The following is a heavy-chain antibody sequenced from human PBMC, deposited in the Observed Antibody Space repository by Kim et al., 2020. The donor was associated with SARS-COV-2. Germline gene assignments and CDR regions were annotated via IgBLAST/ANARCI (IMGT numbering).Heavy chain of an antibody. D-gene: IGHD3-3*01. CDR3: ARSGGVFDFRGSYYSAH. J-gene: IGHJ4*02. Sequence: LKGRFSISRDSSKNTLYLQMNSLRAEDTALYYCARSGGVFDFRGSYYSAHWGKGTLVTVSA. V-gene: IGHV3-30*01.